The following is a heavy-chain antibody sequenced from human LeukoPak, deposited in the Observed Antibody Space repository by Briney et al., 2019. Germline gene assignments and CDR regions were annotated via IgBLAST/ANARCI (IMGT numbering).Heavy chain of an antibody. CDR1: GGSFSGYY. V-gene: IGHV4-34*01. J-gene: IGHJ3*02. Sequence: SETLSLTCAVYGGSFSGYYWSWIRQPPGKGLEWIGEINHSGSTNYNPSLKSRVTISVDTSKNQFSLKLSSVTAADTAVYYCARQPYYYGSGSWDAFDIWGQGTMVTVSS. CDR2: INHSGST. CDR3: ARQPYYYGSGSWDAFDI. D-gene: IGHD3-10*01.